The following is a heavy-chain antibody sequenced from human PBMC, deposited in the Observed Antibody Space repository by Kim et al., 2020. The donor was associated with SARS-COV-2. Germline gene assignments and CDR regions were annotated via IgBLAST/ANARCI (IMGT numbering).Heavy chain of an antibody. CDR1: GFTFDDYA. D-gene: IGHD6-6*01. J-gene: IGHJ4*02. Sequence: GGSLRLSCAASGFTFDDYAMHWVRQAPGKGLEWVSGISWNSGSIGYADSVKGRFTISRDNAKNSLYLQMNSLRAEDTALYYCVKGSSSSLFYFDYWGQGT. CDR3: VKGSSSSLFYFDY. CDR2: ISWNSGSI. V-gene: IGHV3-9*01.